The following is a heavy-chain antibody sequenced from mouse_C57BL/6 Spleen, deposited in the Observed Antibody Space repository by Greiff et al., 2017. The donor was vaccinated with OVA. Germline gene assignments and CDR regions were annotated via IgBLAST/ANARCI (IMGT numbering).Heavy chain of an antibody. Sequence: QVQLQQPGAELARPGASVKLSCKASGYTFTSYGISWVKQRTGQGLEWIGEIYPRSGNTYYNEKFKGKATLTADKSSSTAYMELRSLTSEDSAVYFCARGDGYYYFDYWGQGTTLTVSS. J-gene: IGHJ2*01. CDR3: ARGDGYYYFDY. D-gene: IGHD2-3*01. CDR1: GYTFTSYG. CDR2: IYPRSGNT. V-gene: IGHV1-81*01.